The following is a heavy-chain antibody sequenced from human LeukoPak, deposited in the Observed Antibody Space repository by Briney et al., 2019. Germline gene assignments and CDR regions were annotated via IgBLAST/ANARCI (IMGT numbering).Heavy chain of an antibody. J-gene: IGHJ4*02. CDR1: EYIFTTYW. CDR2: IYPGDSDP. CDR3: VRHGLGSSWFGFDY. D-gene: IGHD6-13*01. V-gene: IGHV5-51*01. Sequence: GESLKISCKGSEYIFTTYWIGWVRQMPGKGLEWMGIIYPGDSDPRYSPSFQGQVTISADTSISTAYLQWSSLKASDSAMYYCVRHGLGSSWFGFDYWGQGTLVTVSS.